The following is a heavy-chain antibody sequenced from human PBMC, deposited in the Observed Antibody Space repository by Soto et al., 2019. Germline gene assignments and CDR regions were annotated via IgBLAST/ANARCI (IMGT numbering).Heavy chain of an antibody. CDR2: IYWDDDK. CDR1: GFSLDTSGVG. Sequence: QITLKESGPTLVKPTQTLTLSCPFSGFSLDTSGVGVASIRQPPGKALEWLTLIYWDDDKRYSPSPRSRPTITKQTSEDPVLLTMTNFDPLDTATYYCSQIESRVASYGLDVWGKGTTFIFSS. V-gene: IGHV2-5*02. D-gene: IGHD2-15*01. CDR3: SQIESRVASYGLDV. J-gene: IGHJ6*04.